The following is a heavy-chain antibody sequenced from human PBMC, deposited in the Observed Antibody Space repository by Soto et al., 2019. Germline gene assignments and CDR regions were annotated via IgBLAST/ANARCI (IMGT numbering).Heavy chain of an antibody. J-gene: IGHJ4*02. CDR2: IHYSGST. D-gene: IGHD3-3*01. V-gene: IGHV4-59*08. CDR1: GGSITSYY. CDR3: ARGLDDVWSGYFATIDY. Sequence: SETLSLTCTVSGGSITSYYWSWIRQPPGKGLEWIGYIHYSGSTNYNPSLKSRVTISVDTSKIRFSLKLSSVTAADTAVYYCARGLDDVWSGYFATIDYWGQGTLVPVAS.